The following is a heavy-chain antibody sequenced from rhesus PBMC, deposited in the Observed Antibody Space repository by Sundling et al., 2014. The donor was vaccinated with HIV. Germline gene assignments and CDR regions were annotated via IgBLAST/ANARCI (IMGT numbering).Heavy chain of an antibody. V-gene: IGHV3-178*02. CDR3: AKAHCSDSDCSNYFDY. Sequence: EVQLVESGGGLAKPGGSLRLSCTASGFTFSDYYMNWVRQAPGKGLEWVSRISNGGSSTWYADSVKGRFTISRENAKDTLYLQMNSLRAEDTAVYYCAKAHCSDSDCSNYFDYWGQGVLVTVSS. D-gene: IGHD2-33*01. CDR1: GFTFSDYY. J-gene: IGHJ4*01. CDR2: ISNGGSST.